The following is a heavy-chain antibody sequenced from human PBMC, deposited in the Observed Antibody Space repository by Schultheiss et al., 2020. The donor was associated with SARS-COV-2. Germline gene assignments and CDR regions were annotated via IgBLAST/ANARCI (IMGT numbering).Heavy chain of an antibody. CDR3: ARDSGSYLLYGMDV. Sequence: GSLRLSCAVSGGSISSSNWWSWVRQPPGKGLEWIGYIYDSGRAIYKTKYNASLKSRVTISVDTSKNQFSLKLSSVTAADTAVYYCARDSGSYLLYGMDVWGQGTTVTVSS. CDR1: GGSISSSNW. CDR2: IYDSGRAIYKT. V-gene: IGHV4-4*02. D-gene: IGHD1-26*01. J-gene: IGHJ6*02.